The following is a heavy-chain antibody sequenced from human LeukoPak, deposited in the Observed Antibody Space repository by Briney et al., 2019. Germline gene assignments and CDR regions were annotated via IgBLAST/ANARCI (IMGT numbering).Heavy chain of an antibody. D-gene: IGHD1-26*01. CDR3: ARPRGAVGAITDY. CDR1: GGYISSTSYY. CDR2: IYYSGSA. V-gene: IGHV4-39*07. J-gene: IGHJ4*02. Sequence: PSETLSLTCTVSGGYISSTSYYWGWIRQPPGKGLEWIGSIYYSGSAYYNPSLKSRVTISVDTSKNQFSLKLSSVTAADTAVYYCARPRGAVGAITDYWGQGTLVTVSS.